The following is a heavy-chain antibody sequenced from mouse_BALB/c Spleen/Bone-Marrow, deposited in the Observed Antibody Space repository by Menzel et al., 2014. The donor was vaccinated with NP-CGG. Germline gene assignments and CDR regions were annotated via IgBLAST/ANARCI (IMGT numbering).Heavy chain of an antibody. CDR1: GYSFTGYT. Sequence: EVQLQESGPELVKPGASMKISCKASGYSFTGYTMNWVKQSHGKNLEWIGHINPYNGGTSQNQKFKGKATLTVDKSSSTAYMELLSLTSEDSAVYYCARHGYGNYVAMDYWGQGTSVTVPS. V-gene: IGHV1-18*01. D-gene: IGHD2-10*02. CDR2: INPYNGGT. CDR3: ARHGYGNYVAMDY. J-gene: IGHJ4*01.